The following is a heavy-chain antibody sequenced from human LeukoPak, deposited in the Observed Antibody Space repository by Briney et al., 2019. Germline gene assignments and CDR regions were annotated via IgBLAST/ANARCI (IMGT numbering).Heavy chain of an antibody. J-gene: IGHJ6*02. Sequence: GASVKVSRKASGYTFTSYYMHWVRQAPGQGLEWMGIINPSGGSTSYAQKFQGRVTMTRDTSTSTVYMEMSSLRSEDTAVYYCAGLEAKVQLNYYYYGMDVWGQGTTVTVSS. CDR3: AGLEAKVQLNYYYYGMDV. CDR2: INPSGGST. V-gene: IGHV1-46*01. CDR1: GYTFTSYY. D-gene: IGHD2-2*01.